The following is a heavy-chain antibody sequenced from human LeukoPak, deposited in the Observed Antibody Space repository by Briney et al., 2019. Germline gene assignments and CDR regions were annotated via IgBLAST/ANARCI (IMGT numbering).Heavy chain of an antibody. V-gene: IGHV3-72*01. CDR1: GFTFSDSF. J-gene: IGHJ4*02. D-gene: IGHD6-13*01. Sequence: GGSLRLSCAASGFTFSDSFMSWVRQAPGRGLEWVGRSRNKADSYTAEYAASVKGRFTISRDESKNSLYLQISSLETEDAAVYYCATSSWYRLAYWGQGSLVTVSS. CDR2: SRNKADSYTA. CDR3: ATSSWYRLAY.